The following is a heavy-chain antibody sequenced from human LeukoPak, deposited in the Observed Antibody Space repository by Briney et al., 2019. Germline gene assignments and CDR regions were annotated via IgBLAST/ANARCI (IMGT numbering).Heavy chain of an antibody. CDR1: GFTFSSYA. CDR3: AREFLRMVRGALNY. D-gene: IGHD3-10*01. CDR2: ISYDGSNK. Sequence: PGGSLRLSCAASGFTFSSYAMHWVRQAPGKGLEWVAVISYDGSNKYYADSVKGRFTISRDNSKNTLYLQMNSLRAEDTAVYYCAREFLRMVRGALNYWGQGTLVTVSS. J-gene: IGHJ4*02. V-gene: IGHV3-30*04.